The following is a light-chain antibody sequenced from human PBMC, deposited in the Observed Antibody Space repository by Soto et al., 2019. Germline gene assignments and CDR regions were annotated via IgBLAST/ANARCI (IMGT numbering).Light chain of an antibody. CDR3: QQYGASPFP. CDR1: QTINYSY. Sequence: EIVLTQSPGTLSLSPGERATLSCRASQTINYSYLAWYQQKPGQAPRLLIYGASSRATGTPDRFSGRGSGTDFTLTISRLEPEDFAVYYCQQYGASPFPFGPGTKVDIK. CDR2: GAS. V-gene: IGKV3-20*01. J-gene: IGKJ3*01.